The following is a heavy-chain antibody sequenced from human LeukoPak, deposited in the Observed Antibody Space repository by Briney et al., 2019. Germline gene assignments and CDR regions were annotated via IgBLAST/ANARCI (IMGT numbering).Heavy chain of an antibody. J-gene: IGHJ6*02. Sequence: GRSLRLSCAASGFAFDDYAMHWVRQAPGKGLEWVSGINWNGGSTDYATSVMGRFTISRDNAKNSLFLQMNSLRPEDTALYYCAKDLARLLYNSGSYYKAYDYGMDVWGQGTTVTAS. CDR2: INWNGGST. CDR3: AKDLARLLYNSGSYYKAYDYGMDV. D-gene: IGHD3-10*01. V-gene: IGHV3-9*01. CDR1: GFAFDDYA.